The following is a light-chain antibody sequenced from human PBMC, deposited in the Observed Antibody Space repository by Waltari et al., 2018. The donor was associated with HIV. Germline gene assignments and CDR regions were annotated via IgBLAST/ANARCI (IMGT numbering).Light chain of an antibody. V-gene: IGLV2-23*02. J-gene: IGLJ1*01. Sequence: SALTQPASVSGSPGQSITISCNGSAPDIGTYDLVSWYQQFPDKSPKLIIYEVFKRPSGISERFSASKSVNAASLTISGLQSEDEADYYCCSYAGETTFYVFGTGT. CDR1: APDIGTYDL. CDR3: CSYAGETTFYV. CDR2: EVF.